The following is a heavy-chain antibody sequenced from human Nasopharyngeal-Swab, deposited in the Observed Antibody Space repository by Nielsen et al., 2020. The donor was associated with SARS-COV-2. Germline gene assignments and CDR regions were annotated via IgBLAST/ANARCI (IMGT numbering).Heavy chain of an antibody. CDR2: IYYSGST. CDR3: SRDGGLRRYYCSASWFDP. Sequence: WIRQPPGKGLEWVGYIYYSGSTNYNASHKSRVTISVDTSKNQLCLKLSTVTTADTAVYYCSRDGGLRRYYCSASWFDPWGQGTLVTVSS. D-gene: IGHD3-10*01. V-gene: IGHV4-59*01. J-gene: IGHJ5*02.